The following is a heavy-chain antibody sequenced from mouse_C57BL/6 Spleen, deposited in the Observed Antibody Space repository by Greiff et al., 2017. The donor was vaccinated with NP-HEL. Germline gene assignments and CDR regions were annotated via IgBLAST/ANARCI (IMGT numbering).Heavy chain of an antibody. J-gene: IGHJ3*02. V-gene: IGHV1-59*01. CDR3: ARYDYGG. CDR1: GYTFTSYW. D-gene: IGHD2-4*01. CDR2: IDPSDSYT. Sequence: VKLKQPGAELVRPGTSVKLSCKASGYTFTSYWMHWVKQRPGQGLEWIGVIDPSDSYTNYNQKFKGKATLTVDTSSSTAYMQLSSLTSEDSAVYYCARYDYGGWGQGTLVTVSA.